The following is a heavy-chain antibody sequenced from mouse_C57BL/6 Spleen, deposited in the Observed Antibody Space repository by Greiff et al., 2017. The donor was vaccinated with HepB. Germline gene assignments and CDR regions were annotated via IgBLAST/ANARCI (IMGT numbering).Heavy chain of an antibody. D-gene: IGHD2-5*01. Sequence: EVQLQQSGPELVKPGDSVKISCKASGYSFTGYFMNWVMQSHGKSLEWIGRINPYNGDTFYNQKFKGKATLTVDKSSSTAHMELRSLTSEDSAVYYCARWAYSNCVYFDVWGTGTTVTVSS. CDR1: GYSFTGYF. V-gene: IGHV1-20*01. CDR3: ARWAYSNCVYFDV. J-gene: IGHJ1*03. CDR2: INPYNGDT.